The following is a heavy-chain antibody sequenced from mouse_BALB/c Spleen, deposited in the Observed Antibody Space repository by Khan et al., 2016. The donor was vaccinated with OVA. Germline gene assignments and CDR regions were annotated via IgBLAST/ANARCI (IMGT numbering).Heavy chain of an antibody. V-gene: IGHV1S136*01. CDR1: GYTFTSYV. Sequence: MQLEESGPELVKPGASVKMSCKASGYTFTSYVMHWVKQKPGLGLEWIGYIYPFNDDTKYNEKFKGKATLTSDKSSSTAYMALSSLTSEDSAVYYCAPVGNYYVSFAYWGQGTLVTVSA. D-gene: IGHD1-1*01. CDR3: APVGNYYVSFAY. CDR2: IYPFNDDT. J-gene: IGHJ3*01.